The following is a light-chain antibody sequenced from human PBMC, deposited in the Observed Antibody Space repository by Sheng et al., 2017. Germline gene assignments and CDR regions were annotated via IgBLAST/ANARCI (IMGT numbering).Light chain of an antibody. CDR1: NIGIKS. J-gene: IGLJ3*02. V-gene: IGLV3-21*02. Sequence: SYVLTQPPSVSVAPGQTARITCGGNNIGIKSVHWYQQRPGQAPVLVVYDDSDRPSGIPERFSGSHSGNTATLTISRVEAGDEADFYCQVWDDSGDHPWVFGGGTKLTVL. CDR2: DDS. CDR3: QVWDDSGDHPWV.